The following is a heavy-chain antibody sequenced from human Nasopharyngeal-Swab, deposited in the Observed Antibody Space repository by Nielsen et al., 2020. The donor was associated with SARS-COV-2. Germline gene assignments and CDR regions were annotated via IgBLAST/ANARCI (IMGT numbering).Heavy chain of an antibody. J-gene: IGHJ6*03. CDR3: ARVVMVRGVSYYYYMDV. CDR2: IDHSGNT. V-gene: IGHV4-34*01. D-gene: IGHD3-10*01. Sequence: WIRQPPGKGLEWIGEIDHSGNTNYNPSLKSRVTVSADTSKNQFSLKMTSLTAADMGLYYCARVVMVRGVSYYYYMDVWGKGTTVTVSS.